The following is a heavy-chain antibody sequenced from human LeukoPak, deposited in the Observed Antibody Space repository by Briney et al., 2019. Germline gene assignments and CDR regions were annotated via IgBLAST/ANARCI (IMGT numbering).Heavy chain of an antibody. CDR3: ARRMTGTMRAFDY. Sequence: GESLKISCKGSGNSFTTYWIGWVRQMPGKGLEWMGIIYPDDSDTRYSPSFQGQVTISADKSISTAYLQWSSLKTSDTAMYYCARRMTGTMRAFDYWGQGTLVTVSS. V-gene: IGHV5-51*01. D-gene: IGHD1-1*01. CDR1: GNSFTTYW. CDR2: IYPDDSDT. J-gene: IGHJ4*02.